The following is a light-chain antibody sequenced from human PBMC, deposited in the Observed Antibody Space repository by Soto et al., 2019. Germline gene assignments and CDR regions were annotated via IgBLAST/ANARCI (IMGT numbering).Light chain of an antibody. V-gene: IGLV1-47*01. CDR1: SSNIGSNY. J-gene: IGLJ1*01. CDR2: EVN. Sequence: QSVLTQPPSASGTPGQRVTISCSGSSSNIGSNYVYWYQQLPGTAPKVLIYEVNKRPSGVPDRFSGSKSGSTASLTVSGLQAEDEAEYYCSSYAVTNIFVFGTGTKLTVL. CDR3: SSYAVTNIFV.